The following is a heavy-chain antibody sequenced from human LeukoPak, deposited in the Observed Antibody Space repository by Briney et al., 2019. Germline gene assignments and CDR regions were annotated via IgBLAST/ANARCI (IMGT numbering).Heavy chain of an antibody. V-gene: IGHV1-2*02. CDR3: ARAIGGSEFFDY. CDR2: INPNSGDT. D-gene: IGHD3-10*01. CDR1: GYTFTGYY. J-gene: IGHJ4*02. Sequence: ASVKVSCKASGYTFTGYYMHWVQQAPGQGLEWMGWINPNSGDTNCAQKFQGRVTMTRDTSTSTVYMELSSLRSEDTAVYYCARAIGGSEFFDYWGQGTLVTVSS.